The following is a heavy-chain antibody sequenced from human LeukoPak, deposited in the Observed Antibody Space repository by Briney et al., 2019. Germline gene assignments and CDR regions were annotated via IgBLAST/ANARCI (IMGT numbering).Heavy chain of an antibody. CDR3: ARSKRPMVRGVKGDWFDP. Sequence: ASVKVSCKASGYTFTSYDINWVRQATGQGLEWMGWMNPNSGNTGYARKFQGRVTMTRNTSISTAYMELSSLRSEDTAVYYCARSKRPMVRGVKGDWFDPWGQGTLVTVSS. V-gene: IGHV1-8*01. CDR1: GYTFTSYD. J-gene: IGHJ5*02. D-gene: IGHD3-10*01. CDR2: MNPNSGNT.